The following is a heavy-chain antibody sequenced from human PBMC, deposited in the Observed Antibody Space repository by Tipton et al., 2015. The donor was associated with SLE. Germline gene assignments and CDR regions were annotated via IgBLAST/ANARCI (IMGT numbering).Heavy chain of an antibody. CDR1: GGSISSSSYY. CDR2: IYHSGRS. Sequence: TLSLTCTVSGGSISSSSYYWGWIRQPPGKGLEWIGSIYHSGRSNYNPSLKSRVTISVDKSKNQFSLRLSSVTAADTAVYYCARGRDKQDYWGQGTLVTVSS. J-gene: IGHJ4*02. V-gene: IGHV4-39*07. D-gene: IGHD1/OR15-1a*01. CDR3: ARGRDKQDY.